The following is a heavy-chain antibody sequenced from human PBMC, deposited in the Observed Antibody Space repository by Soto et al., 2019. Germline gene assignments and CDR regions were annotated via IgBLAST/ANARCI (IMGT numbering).Heavy chain of an antibody. CDR3: ATSLNYDILTGYPNEYYFDY. Sequence: GGSLRLSCAASGFTFSSYSMNWVRQAPGKGLEWVSSISSSSYIYYADSVKGRFTISRDNAKNSLYLQMNSLRAEDTAVYYCATSLNYDILTGYPNEYYFDYWGQGTLVTVSS. CDR2: ISSSSYI. J-gene: IGHJ4*02. D-gene: IGHD3-9*01. CDR1: GFTFSSYS. V-gene: IGHV3-21*01.